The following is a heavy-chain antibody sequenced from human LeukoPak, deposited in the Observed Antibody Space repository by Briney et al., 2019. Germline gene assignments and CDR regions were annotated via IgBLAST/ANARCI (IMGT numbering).Heavy chain of an antibody. Sequence: GGSLRLSCAASGFTFSSYAMTWVRQAPGKGLEWVSAITGSGGSTYYADSVKGRFTISRDNSKNTVYLQMNSLRVDDTAVYYCANSKVADFHYWGQGTRVTVSS. V-gene: IGHV3-23*01. D-gene: IGHD6-19*01. J-gene: IGHJ4*02. CDR2: ITGSGGST. CDR3: ANSKVADFHY. CDR1: GFTFSSYA.